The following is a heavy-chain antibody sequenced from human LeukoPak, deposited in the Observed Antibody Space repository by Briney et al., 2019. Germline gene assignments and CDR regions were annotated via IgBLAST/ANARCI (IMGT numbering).Heavy chain of an antibody. CDR1: GFTFSSYA. Sequence: GGSLRLSCAASGFTFSSYAMYWVRQAPGKGLEWVSGIFGSGGSAHYADSVKGRFTILRDNSKNTVYLQMNSLRAEDTAVYYCAKTTVGYSSGRYPGWPVDYWGQGTLVTVSS. J-gene: IGHJ4*02. CDR3: AKTTVGYSSGRYPGWPVDY. CDR2: IFGSGGSA. V-gene: IGHV3-23*01. D-gene: IGHD6-19*01.